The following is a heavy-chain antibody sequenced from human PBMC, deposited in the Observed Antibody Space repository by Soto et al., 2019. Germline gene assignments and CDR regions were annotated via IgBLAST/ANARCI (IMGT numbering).Heavy chain of an antibody. J-gene: IGHJ6*03. Sequence: EVQLVESGGGLVQPGGSLRLSCAASGFTFSSYSMNWVRQAPGKGLEWVSYISSSSSTIHYADSVKGRFTISRDNAKNSLYLQMNSLRAEDTAVYYCAREGVVWEHYYYYYYMDVWGKGTTVTVSS. CDR3: AREGVVWEHYYYYYYMDV. CDR2: ISSSSSTI. D-gene: IGHD2-15*01. CDR1: GFTFSSYS. V-gene: IGHV3-48*01.